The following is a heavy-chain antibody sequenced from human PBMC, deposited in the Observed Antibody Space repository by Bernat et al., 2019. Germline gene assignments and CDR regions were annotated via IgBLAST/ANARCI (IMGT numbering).Heavy chain of an antibody. D-gene: IGHD5-12*01. J-gene: IGHJ4*02. V-gene: IGHV1-69*02. CDR3: ARGQSRDGYNYHFDY. Sequence: QVQLVQSGAEVKKPGSSVKVSCKASGGTFSSYTISWVRQAPGQGLEWMGRIIPILGIANYAQKFQGRVTITADKSTSTAYMELSSLRSEDTAVYYCARGQSRDGYNYHFDYWGQGTLVTVSS. CDR2: IIPILGIA. CDR1: GGTFSSYT.